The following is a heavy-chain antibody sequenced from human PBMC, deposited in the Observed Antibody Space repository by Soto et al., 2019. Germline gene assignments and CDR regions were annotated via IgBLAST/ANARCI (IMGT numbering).Heavy chain of an antibody. Sequence: ASVKVSCKASGGTFSSYAISWVRQAPGQGLEWMGGIIPIFGTANYAQKFQGRVTITADESTSTAYMELSSLRSEDTAVYYCAREVVAARSYYFFDYWGQGTLVTVSS. CDR3: AREVVAARSYYFFDY. CDR1: GGTFSSYA. D-gene: IGHD2-15*01. V-gene: IGHV1-69*13. J-gene: IGHJ4*02. CDR2: IIPIFGTA.